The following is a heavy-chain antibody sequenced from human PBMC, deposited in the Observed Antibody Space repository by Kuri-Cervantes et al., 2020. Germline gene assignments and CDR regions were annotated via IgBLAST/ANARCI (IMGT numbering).Heavy chain of an antibody. CDR3: ARDKGFGELSQYGMDV. D-gene: IGHD3-10*01. V-gene: IGHV3-23*01. CDR1: GFTLSNAW. CDR2: ISGSGGST. Sequence: GGSLRLSCAASGFTLSNAWMSWVRQAPGKGLEWVSAISGSGGSTYYADSVKGRFTISRDNSKNTLYLQMNSLRAEDTAVYYCARDKGFGELSQYGMDVWGQGTTVTVSS. J-gene: IGHJ6*02.